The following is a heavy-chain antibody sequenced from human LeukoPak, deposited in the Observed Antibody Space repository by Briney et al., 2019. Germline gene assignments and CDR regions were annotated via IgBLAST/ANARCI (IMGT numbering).Heavy chain of an antibody. V-gene: IGHV3-30*18. Sequence: GGSLRLSCAASGFTFDNYWMIWVRQAPGKGLEWVGAISDDGRRKNYADSVKGRFTISRDNSKDTLYLQMNSLRAEDTAVYYCAKRPSDYGDYVSYFDYWGQGTLVTVSS. J-gene: IGHJ4*02. CDR2: ISDDGRRK. CDR3: AKRPSDYGDYVSYFDY. D-gene: IGHD4-17*01. CDR1: GFTFDNYW.